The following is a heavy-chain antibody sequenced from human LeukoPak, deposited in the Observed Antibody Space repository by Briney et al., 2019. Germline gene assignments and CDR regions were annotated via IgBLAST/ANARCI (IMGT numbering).Heavy chain of an antibody. D-gene: IGHD6-13*01. CDR1: GGSFSGYY. V-gene: IGHV4-34*01. CDR2: INHSGST. CDR3: ARARFRAAGTIDY. J-gene: IGHJ4*02. Sequence: PSETLSLTCAVYGGSFSGYYWSWIRQPPGKGLEWLGEINHSGSTNYNPSLKSRVTISVDTSKNQFSLKLSSVTAADTAVYYCARARFRAAGTIDYWGQGTLVTVSS.